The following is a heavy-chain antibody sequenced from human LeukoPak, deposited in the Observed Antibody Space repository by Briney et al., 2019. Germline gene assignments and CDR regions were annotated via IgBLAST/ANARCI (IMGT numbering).Heavy chain of an antibody. D-gene: IGHD3-9*01. CDR1: GASISSSDYY. Sequence: PSETLSLTCTVAGASISSSDYYWGWIRQSPGKGLEWIGSISYSGSTYYNPSLKSRVTISVDTSKRQFSLKLGSVTAADTAVYYCARHEDIWTFDPWGQGTLVTVSS. V-gene: IGHV4-39*01. CDR2: ISYSGST. J-gene: IGHJ5*02. CDR3: ARHEDIWTFDP.